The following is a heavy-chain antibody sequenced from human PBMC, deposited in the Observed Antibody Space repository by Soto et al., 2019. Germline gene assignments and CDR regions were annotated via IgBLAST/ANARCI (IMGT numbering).Heavy chain of an antibody. CDR3: AKELNYHGSGSYYRYNWFDS. Sequence: GGSLRLSCAASGFTFDDYAMHWVRQAPGKGLEWVSLISGDGGSTYYADSVKGRFTISRDNSKNSLYLQMNSLRTEDTALYYCAKELNYHGSGSYYRYNWFDSWGQGTLVTASS. CDR2: ISGDGGST. CDR1: GFTFDDYA. V-gene: IGHV3-43*02. J-gene: IGHJ5*01. D-gene: IGHD3-10*01.